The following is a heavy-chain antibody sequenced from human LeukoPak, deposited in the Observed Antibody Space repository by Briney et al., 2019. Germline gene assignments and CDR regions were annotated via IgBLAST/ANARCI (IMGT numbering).Heavy chain of an antibody. V-gene: IGHV4-38-2*02. Sequence: SETLSLTCTVSGYSISSGYYWGWIRQPPGKGLEWIGSIYHSGSTYYNPSLKSRVTISVDTSKNQFSLKLSSVTAADTAVYYCARGLAARPLYWGQGTLVTVSS. D-gene: IGHD6-6*01. J-gene: IGHJ4*02. CDR2: IYHSGST. CDR1: GYSISSGYY. CDR3: ARGLAARPLY.